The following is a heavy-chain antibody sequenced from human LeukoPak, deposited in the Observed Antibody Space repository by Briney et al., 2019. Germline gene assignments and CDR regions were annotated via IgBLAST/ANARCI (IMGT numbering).Heavy chain of an antibody. V-gene: IGHV3-74*01. D-gene: IGHD1-26*01. J-gene: IGHJ3*02. CDR2: INSDGSST. CDR3: ARDIVGAPGAFDI. CDR1: GFTFSSYW. Sequence: GGSLRLSCAASGFTFSSYWMHWVRHAPGKGLVWVSRINSDGSSTSYADSVKGRFTISRDNAKNTLYLQMNSLRAEDTAVYYCARDIVGAPGAFDIWGQGTMVTVSS.